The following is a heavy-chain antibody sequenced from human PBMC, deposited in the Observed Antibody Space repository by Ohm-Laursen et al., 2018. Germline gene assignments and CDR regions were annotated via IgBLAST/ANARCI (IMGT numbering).Heavy chain of an antibody. CDR2: IDWDDEK. J-gene: IGHJ4*02. CDR1: GFSLSTSKMC. CDR3: ARIVAGPDYFDY. D-gene: IGHD5-12*01. Sequence: PTQTLTLTCTFSGFSLSTSKMCVNWIRQPPGKALEWLGRIDWDDEKYYSTSLKTRLTISKDTSKNQVVLTMTNMDPVDTAMYYCARIVAGPDYFDYWGQGALVTVSS. V-gene: IGHV2-70*11.